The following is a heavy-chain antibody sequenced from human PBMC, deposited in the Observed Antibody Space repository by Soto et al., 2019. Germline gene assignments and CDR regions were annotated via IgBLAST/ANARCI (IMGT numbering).Heavy chain of an antibody. CDR3: ARRGGGVVLTATTPFDY. J-gene: IGHJ4*02. D-gene: IGHD2-21*02. CDR2: IFHSGST. Sequence: QVPLQESGPRLVRPSGTLSLTCTVSSGSISTANWWSWVRQPPGRGMEWIGEIFHSGSTNYNLSPQSPVTPSVDKSKNPFCLRLSSVTAADTAMYYCARRGGGVVLTATTPFDYWGQGTLVTVSS. V-gene: IGHV4-4*02. CDR1: SGSISTANW.